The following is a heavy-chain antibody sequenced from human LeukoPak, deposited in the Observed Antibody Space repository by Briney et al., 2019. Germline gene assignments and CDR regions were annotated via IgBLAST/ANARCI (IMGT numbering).Heavy chain of an antibody. D-gene: IGHD6-6*01. Sequence: GGSLRLSCAASGFTFSSNAMSWVRQAPGKGLEWVSAISISGENTYYADSVKGRFTISRDTSRNTLYLQMHSLRAEDTAVYYCARLISTSSSRFSDYWGQGTLVTVSS. CDR2: ISISGENT. CDR3: ARLISTSSSRFSDY. J-gene: IGHJ4*02. CDR1: GFTFSSNA. V-gene: IGHV3-23*01.